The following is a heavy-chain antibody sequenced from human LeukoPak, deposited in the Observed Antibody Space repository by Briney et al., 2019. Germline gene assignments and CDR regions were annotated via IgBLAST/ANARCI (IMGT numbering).Heavy chain of an antibody. Sequence: SVKVSCKASGGTFSSYAISWVRQAPGQGLEWMGRIIPILGIANYAQKFQGRVTITADKSTSTAYMELSSLRSEDTAVYYCARGTDYGDYFFNYWGQGTLVTVSS. D-gene: IGHD4-17*01. CDR2: IIPILGIA. J-gene: IGHJ4*02. CDR3: ARGTDYGDYFFNY. CDR1: GGTFSSYA. V-gene: IGHV1-69*04.